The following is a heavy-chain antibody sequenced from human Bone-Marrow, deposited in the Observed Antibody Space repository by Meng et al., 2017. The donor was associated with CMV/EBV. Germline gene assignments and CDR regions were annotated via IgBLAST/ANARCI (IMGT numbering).Heavy chain of an antibody. CDR1: GFTFSSYW. CDR2: INSDGSRT. D-gene: IGHD3-9*01. Sequence: GESLKISCAASGFTFSSYWMHWVRQAPGKGLVWVSRINSDGSRTSYAESVKGRFTISRDNAKNTLYLQMNSLRAEDTAVYYCARVLRYFDWSPPFDYWGQGTLVTVSS. J-gene: IGHJ4*02. CDR3: ARVLRYFDWSPPFDY. V-gene: IGHV3-74*01.